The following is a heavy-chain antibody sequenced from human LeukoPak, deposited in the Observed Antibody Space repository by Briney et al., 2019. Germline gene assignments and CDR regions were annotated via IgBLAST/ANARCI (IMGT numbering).Heavy chain of an antibody. CDR2: ISSNGGST. Sequence: PVGSLRLSCAASGFTFSSYAMHWVRQAPGKGLEYVSAISSNGGSTYYANSVKGRFPISRDNSKNTLYLQMGSLRAEDMAVYYCARSVIAALNWFDPWGQGTLVTVSS. V-gene: IGHV3-64*01. J-gene: IGHJ5*02. CDR1: GFTFSSYA. D-gene: IGHD6-13*01. CDR3: ARSVIAALNWFDP.